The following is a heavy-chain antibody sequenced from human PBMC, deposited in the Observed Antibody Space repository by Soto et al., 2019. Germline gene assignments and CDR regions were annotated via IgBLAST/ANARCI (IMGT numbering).Heavy chain of an antibody. J-gene: IGHJ6*02. CDR3: ARDKDRLQLGGNYYYAMDV. CDR1: GYTFTGYY. V-gene: IGHV1-2*02. Sequence: ASVKVSCKASGYTFTGYYMHWVRQAPGQGLEWMGWIIPNCRAPDYAQKFQGRVTMTRDKSISTAYMELTSLRSEDTAVYYCARDKDRLQLGGNYYYAMDVWGQGTTVTVS. CDR2: IIPNCRAP. D-gene: IGHD5-12*01.